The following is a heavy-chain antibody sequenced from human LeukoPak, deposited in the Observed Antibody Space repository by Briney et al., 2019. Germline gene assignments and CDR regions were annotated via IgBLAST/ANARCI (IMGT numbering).Heavy chain of an antibody. CDR2: IYYSGST. CDR3: ARVTTVTTSFHFDY. V-gene: IGHV4-30-4*01. J-gene: IGHJ4*02. Sequence: PSETLSLTCTVSGGSISGGGYYWSWIRQPPGEGLEWIGYIYYSGSTYYHPSLKSRVTISLDTSKNQSSLKLSSVTAADTAVYYCARVTTVTTSFHFDYWGQGTLVTVSS. CDR1: GGSISGGGYY. D-gene: IGHD4-17*01.